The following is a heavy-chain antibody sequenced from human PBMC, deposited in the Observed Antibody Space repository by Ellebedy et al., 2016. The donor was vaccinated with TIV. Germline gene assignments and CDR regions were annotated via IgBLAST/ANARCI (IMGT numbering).Heavy chain of an antibody. V-gene: IGHV3-23*01. CDR2: ISGDGGST. CDR1: GFTFSNYA. Sequence: GGSLRLSCAASGFTFSNYAMTWVRQAPGKGLEWVSTISGDGGSTYYADSVKGRFTISRDNSKNTLYLEMSSLRGEDTAIYYCAKDYCTSGTCSHGGWGQGTLVTVSS. J-gene: IGHJ4*02. D-gene: IGHD2-8*01. CDR3: AKDYCTSGTCSHGG.